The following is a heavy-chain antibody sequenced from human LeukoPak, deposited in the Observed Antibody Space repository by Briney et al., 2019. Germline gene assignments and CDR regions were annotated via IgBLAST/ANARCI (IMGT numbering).Heavy chain of an antibody. J-gene: IGHJ4*02. CDR1: GGSISRYY. Sequence: SETLSLTCTVSGGSISRYYWTWIRQPPGKGLEWIGYINYIGSTNYNPSLKSRVTISVDTSKNQFSLKLSSVTATDTAVYYCARFRSGYFDSWDQGTLVTVSS. CDR2: INYIGST. D-gene: IGHD2-15*01. CDR3: ARFRSGYFDS. V-gene: IGHV4-59*08.